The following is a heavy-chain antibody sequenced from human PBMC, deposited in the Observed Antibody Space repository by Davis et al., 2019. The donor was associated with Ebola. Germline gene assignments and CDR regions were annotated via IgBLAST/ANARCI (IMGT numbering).Heavy chain of an antibody. J-gene: IGHJ3*02. CDR3: VRDYLFALDI. CDR1: GFTFSSYT. CDR2: IGTRGDPT. V-gene: IGHV3-48*02. Sequence: PGGSLRLSCAASGFTFSSYTMNWVRQAPGKGLEWVSYIGTRGDPTVYADSVKARFTVSRDDANNSLSLLMNSLRDEDTAIYYCVRDYLFALDIWGQGTMVTVSS.